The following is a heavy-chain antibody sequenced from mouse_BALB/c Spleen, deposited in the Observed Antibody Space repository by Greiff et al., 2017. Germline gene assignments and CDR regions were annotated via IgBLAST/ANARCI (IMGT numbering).Heavy chain of an antibody. CDR3: AREGITTATVAY. V-gene: IGHV5-4*02. Sequence: EVQVVESGGGLVKPGGSLKLSCAASGFTFSDYYMYWVRQTPEKRLEWVATISDGGSYTYYPDSVKGRFTISRDNAKNNLYLQMSSLKSEDTAMYYCAREGITTATVAYWGQGTLVTVSA. D-gene: IGHD1-2*01. J-gene: IGHJ3*01. CDR2: ISDGGSYT. CDR1: GFTFSDYY.